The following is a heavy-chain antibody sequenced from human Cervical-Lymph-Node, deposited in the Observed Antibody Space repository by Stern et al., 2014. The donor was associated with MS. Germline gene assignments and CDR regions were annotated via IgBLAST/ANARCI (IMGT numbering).Heavy chain of an antibody. CDR2: ISFDGAKT. D-gene: IGHD6-19*01. V-gene: IGHV3-30*03. Sequence: QVQLVESGGGVVQPGRSLRLSCSPSGFAFSTYGMHWVRQAPGKGLEWEALISFDGAKTSYADSVKCRFTISRDNPKNTLYLQMKSLRGEDTAVYYCARGSDWYPLDYWGQGTLVTVSS. CDR1: GFAFSTYG. CDR3: ARGSDWYPLDY. J-gene: IGHJ4*02.